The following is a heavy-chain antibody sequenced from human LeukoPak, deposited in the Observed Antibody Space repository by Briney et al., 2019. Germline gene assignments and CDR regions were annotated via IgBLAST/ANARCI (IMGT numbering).Heavy chain of an antibody. Sequence: GGSLRLSCAASGFIFSSYEMGWVRQAPGKGREWFSYISSSASTIYYTDSVKGRFTISRDNAKNSLYLQMNNLRAEDTAVYYCARGTFDYWGQGTLVTVSS. CDR2: ISSSASTI. J-gene: IGHJ4*02. CDR1: GFIFSSYE. D-gene: IGHD1-1*01. CDR3: ARGTFDY. V-gene: IGHV3-48*03.